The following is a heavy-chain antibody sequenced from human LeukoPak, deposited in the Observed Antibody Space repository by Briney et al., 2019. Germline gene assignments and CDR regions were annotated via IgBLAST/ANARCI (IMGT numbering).Heavy chain of an antibody. Sequence: SETLSLTCTVSGGSISSYYWSWIRQPPGKGLEWIGYIYYSGSTNYNPSIKSRATISVDTSKNQFSLKLSSVTAADTAVYYCARASKGSGSYKTMGPDAFDIWGQGTMVTVST. D-gene: IGHD1-26*01. J-gene: IGHJ3*02. V-gene: IGHV4-59*01. CDR3: ARASKGSGSYKTMGPDAFDI. CDR1: GGSISSYY. CDR2: IYYSGST.